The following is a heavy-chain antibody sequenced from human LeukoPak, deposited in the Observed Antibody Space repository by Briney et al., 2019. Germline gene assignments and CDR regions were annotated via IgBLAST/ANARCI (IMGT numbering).Heavy chain of an antibody. CDR1: GFTFSSYG. CDR2: ISGSGGST. J-gene: IGHJ6*03. D-gene: IGHD3-9*01. V-gene: IGHV3-23*01. CDR3: ARVSGELRYFDWLLYGPDYYYYMDV. Sequence: GGSLRLSCAASGFTFSSYGMSWVRQAPGKGLEWVSAISGSGGSTYYADSVKGRFTISRDNSKNTLYLQMNSLRAEDTAVYYCARVSGELRYFDWLLYGPDYYYYMDVWGKGTTVTVSS.